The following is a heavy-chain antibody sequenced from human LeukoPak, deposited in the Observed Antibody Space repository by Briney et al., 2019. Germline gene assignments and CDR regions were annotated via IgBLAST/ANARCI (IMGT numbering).Heavy chain of an antibody. CDR1: GGSISSYY. V-gene: IGHV4-59*08. Sequence: SETLSLTCTVSGGSISSYYWSWIRQPPGRGLEWIGYIYYSGSTNYNPSLKSRVTISVDTSKNQFSLKLSSVTAADTAVYYCARQITMAFFDYWGQGTLVTVSS. CDR2: IYYSGST. D-gene: IGHD3-10*01. J-gene: IGHJ4*02. CDR3: ARQITMAFFDY.